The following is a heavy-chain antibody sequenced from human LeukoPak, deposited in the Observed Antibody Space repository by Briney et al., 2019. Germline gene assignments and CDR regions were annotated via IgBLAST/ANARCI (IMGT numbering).Heavy chain of an antibody. J-gene: IGHJ6*03. CDR1: GGTFSSYA. D-gene: IGHD3-9*01. CDR2: IIPIFGTA. Sequence: GASVKVSCTASGGTFSSYAISWVRQAPGQGLEWMGGIIPIFGTANYAQKFQGRVTITTDESTSTAYMELSSLRSEDTAVYYCASRHYYDILTGYYNPPSNYYYYYYMDVWGKGTTVTVSS. V-gene: IGHV1-69*05. CDR3: ASRHYYDILTGYYNPPSNYYYYYYMDV.